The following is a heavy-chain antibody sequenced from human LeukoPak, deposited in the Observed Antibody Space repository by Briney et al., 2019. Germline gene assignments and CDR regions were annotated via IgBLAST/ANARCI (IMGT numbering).Heavy chain of an antibody. CDR1: GGSISNYY. CDR3: ARVVGKYSSSWYY. V-gene: IGHV4-4*07. J-gene: IGHJ4*02. CDR2: IYTTGSS. Sequence: NPSETLSLTCTVSGGSISNYYWSWVRQPAGKGLEWIGRIYTTGSSNYNPSLESRVTMSVDTSKNQFSLRLSSVTAADTAVYYCARVVGKYSSSWYYWGQGTLVTVSS. D-gene: IGHD6-13*01.